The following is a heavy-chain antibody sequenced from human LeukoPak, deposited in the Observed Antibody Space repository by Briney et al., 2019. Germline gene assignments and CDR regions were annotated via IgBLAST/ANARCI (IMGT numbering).Heavy chain of an antibody. D-gene: IGHD3-3*01. CDR3: ARAPYDFWSGYSQLYFDY. V-gene: IGHV3-21*04. CDR1: GFTFSSYS. Sequence: GGSLRLSCAASGFTFSSYSMNWVRQAPGKGLEWVSSISSSSSYIYYADSVKGRFTISRDNAKNSLYLQMNSLRAEDTAVYYCARAPYDFWSGYSQLYFDYWGQGTLVTVSS. J-gene: IGHJ4*02. CDR2: ISSSSSYI.